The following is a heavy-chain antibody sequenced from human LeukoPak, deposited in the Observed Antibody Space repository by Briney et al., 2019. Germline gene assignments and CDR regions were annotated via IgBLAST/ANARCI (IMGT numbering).Heavy chain of an antibody. CDR1: GFIFSNYW. D-gene: IGHD6-19*01. CDR2: INSDGSST. CDR3: ARVLSSGWYYFDY. Sequence: GGSLRLSCAASGFIFSNYWMHWVRQAPGKGLVWVSRINSDGSSTSYADSVKGRFTISRDNAKNTLYLQMNSLRAEDTAVYYCARVLSSGWYYFDYWGRGTLVTVSS. J-gene: IGHJ4*02. V-gene: IGHV3-74*01.